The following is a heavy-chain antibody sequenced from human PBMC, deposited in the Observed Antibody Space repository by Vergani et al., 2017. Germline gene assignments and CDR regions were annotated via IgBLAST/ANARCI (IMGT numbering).Heavy chain of an antibody. CDR1: GFMFSDYY. D-gene: IGHD6-13*01. CDR2: ISSVSGAI. Sequence: VKLVESGGGLVKPGGSLRLSCAASGFMFSDYYMAWVRQAPGKGPEWVAYISSVSGAIFYADSVKGRFTVSRDSSLYLQMNRLRVEDTAMYYCAGVPGIEARFFDKWGQGTMVTF. CDR3: AGVPGIEARFFDK. J-gene: IGHJ3*02. V-gene: IGHV3-11*01.